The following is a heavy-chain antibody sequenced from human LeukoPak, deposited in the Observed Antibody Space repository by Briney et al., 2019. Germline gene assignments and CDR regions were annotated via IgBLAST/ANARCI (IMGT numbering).Heavy chain of an antibody. Sequence: GGSLRLSCAASGFTVSSNYMSWVRQAPGKGLEWVSVIYSGGSTYYADSVKGRFTISRDNSKNTLYLQMNSLRAEDTAVYYCVRYRDGEYDYWGQGTLVTVSS. CDR3: VRYRDGEYDY. D-gene: IGHD4-17*01. V-gene: IGHV3-53*01. CDR1: GFTVSSNY. CDR2: IYSGGST. J-gene: IGHJ4*02.